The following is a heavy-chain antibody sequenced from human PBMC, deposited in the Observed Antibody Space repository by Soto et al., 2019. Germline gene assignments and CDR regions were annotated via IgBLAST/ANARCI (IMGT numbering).Heavy chain of an antibody. CDR1: GFTFSNYA. Sequence: GGSLRLSCAASGFTFSNYAMNWVRQAPGKGLEWVSGISDTGGSTYYGDSVRGRFTISRDNSKNTLYLQMNGLRAEDTAVYYCAKLDYWGQGTLVTVSS. CDR2: ISDTGGST. J-gene: IGHJ4*02. CDR3: AKLDY. V-gene: IGHV3-23*01.